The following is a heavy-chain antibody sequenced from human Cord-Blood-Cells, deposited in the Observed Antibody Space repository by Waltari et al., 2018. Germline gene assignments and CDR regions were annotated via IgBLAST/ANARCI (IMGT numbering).Heavy chain of an antibody. V-gene: IGHV3-73*02. Sequence: EVQLVESGGGLVQPGGSLKLSCAAYGFTFSRSAMQWVRPASGKGLEWVGRIRSKANSYATAYAASVKGRFTISRDDSKNTAYLQMNSLKTEDTAVYYCTRLVEYDAFDIWGQGTMVTVSS. J-gene: IGHJ3*02. D-gene: IGHD3-16*02. CDR2: IRSKANSYAT. CDR1: GFTFSRSA. CDR3: TRLVEYDAFDI.